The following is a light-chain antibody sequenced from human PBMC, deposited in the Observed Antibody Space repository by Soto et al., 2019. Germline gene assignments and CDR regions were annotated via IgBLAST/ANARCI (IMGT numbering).Light chain of an antibody. CDR2: TAS. Sequence: DIQMTQSPSSLSASVGDRVTITFRASRFISNHFNWHQHKPGKAPKLPIYTASSLQSGVPARFSGSGSGTDFSLAISSLELEDFATYYCKESYSSPGFVTFAQGSQV. V-gene: IGKV1-39*01. CDR1: RFISNH. J-gene: IGKJ1*01. CDR3: KESYSSPGFVT.